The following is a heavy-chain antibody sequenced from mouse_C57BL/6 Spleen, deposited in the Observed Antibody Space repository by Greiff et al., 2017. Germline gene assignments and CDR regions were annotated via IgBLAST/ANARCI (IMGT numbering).Heavy chain of an antibody. D-gene: IGHD2-4*01. J-gene: IGHJ2*01. CDR3: ACDEYDCDPLVY. CDR1: GYTFTSYW. CDR2: IYPGSGNT. Sequence: QFQLQQPGAELVKPGASVKMSCKASGYTFTSYWITWVKQRPGQGLEWIGDIYPGSGNTNYNEKFKCKASLSVDTSSSTAYMHLRSLSSEDSSVYYCACDEYDCDPLVYWGQGTTYTGSS. V-gene: IGHV1-55*01.